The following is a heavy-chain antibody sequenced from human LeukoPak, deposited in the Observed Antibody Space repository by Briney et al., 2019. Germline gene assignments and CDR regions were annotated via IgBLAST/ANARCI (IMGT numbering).Heavy chain of an antibody. CDR3: ARGSESTTFDY. CDR1: GYTFTGYY. D-gene: IGHD1-14*01. Sequence: ASVKVSCKASGYTFTGYYMHWVRQAPGQGLEWMGWINPNSGGTNFSQKFQGRVTMTRDTPISTAYMELSRLRSDDTAVYYCARGSESTTFDYWGQGTLVTVSS. V-gene: IGHV1-2*02. CDR2: INPNSGGT. J-gene: IGHJ4*02.